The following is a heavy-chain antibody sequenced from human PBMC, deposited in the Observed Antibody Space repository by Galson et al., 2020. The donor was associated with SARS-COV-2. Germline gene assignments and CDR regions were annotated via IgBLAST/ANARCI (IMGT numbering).Heavy chain of an antibody. CDR2: ITSSSTT. J-gene: IGHJ4*02. CDR3: SRGLSSSWPFSDF. D-gene: IGHD6-13*01. V-gene: IGHV3-48*02. Sequence: GESLKISCAASGFTFSSYNMNWVRQAPGKGLEWVSFITSSSTTYYADSVKGRFTISRDNAKNSLYLQMSGLGDDDPALYYCSRGLSSSWPFSDFWGQGALVTVSS. CDR1: GFTFSSYN.